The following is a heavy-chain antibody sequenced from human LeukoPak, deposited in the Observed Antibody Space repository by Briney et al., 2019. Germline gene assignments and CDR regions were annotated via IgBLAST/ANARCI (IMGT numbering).Heavy chain of an antibody. CDR1: GFTFSSYA. D-gene: IGHD3-22*01. J-gene: IGHJ4*02. CDR3: AKSPAADYYDSSGYYYEAFMDY. Sequence: GGSLRLSCAASGFTFSSYAMSWVRQAPGKGLEWVSAISGSGGSTYYADSVKGRFTISRDNAQITLDLQMNSLRAEDTAVYYCAKSPAADYYDSSGYYYEAFMDYWGQGTLVTVSS. V-gene: IGHV3-23*01. CDR2: ISGSGGST.